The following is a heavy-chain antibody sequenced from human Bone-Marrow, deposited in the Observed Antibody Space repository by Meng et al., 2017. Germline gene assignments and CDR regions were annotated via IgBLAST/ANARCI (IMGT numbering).Heavy chain of an antibody. CDR2: IXPKNGDT. J-gene: IGHJ4*02. V-gene: IGHV1-2*06. CDR1: GXTFPEXX. D-gene: IGHD6-13*01. Sequence: LWQSGAXVKXXXASXXXSXXXFGXTFPEXXXPXVRQXPGQGLXWMGRIXPKNGDTHYAQKFQGRVTMTGDTSISTAYMDLSGLRSDDTAVYYCARDEDISAAGKLFGDYWGQGTLVTVSS. CDR3: ARDEDISAAGKLFGDY.